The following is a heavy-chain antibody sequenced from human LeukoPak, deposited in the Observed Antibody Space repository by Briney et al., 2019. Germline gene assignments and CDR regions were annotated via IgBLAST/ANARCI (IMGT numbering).Heavy chain of an antibody. CDR2: ISGSGGST. J-gene: IGHJ5*02. Sequence: PGGSLRLSCATSGFTFSSYAMSWVRQAPGKGLERVSAISGSGGSTYYADSVKGRFTISRDNSKNTLYLQMNSLRAEDTAVYYCAKVLAYSSSWPFDPWGQGTLVTVSS. CDR3: AKVLAYSSSWPFDP. D-gene: IGHD6-13*01. CDR1: GFTFSSYA. V-gene: IGHV3-23*01.